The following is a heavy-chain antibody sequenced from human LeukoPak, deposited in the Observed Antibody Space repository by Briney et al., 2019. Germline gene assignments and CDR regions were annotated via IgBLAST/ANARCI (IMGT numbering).Heavy chain of an antibody. CDR1: GFTFSDYY. Sequence: PGGSLRLSCAASGFTFSDYYMSWIRQAPGKGLEWVSYISSSGSTIYYADSVKGQFTISRDNAKNSLYLQMNSLRAEDTAVYYCARVWELWTVFDYWGQGTLVTVSS. D-gene: IGHD1-26*01. CDR2: ISSSGSTI. V-gene: IGHV3-11*01. CDR3: ARVWELWTVFDY. J-gene: IGHJ4*02.